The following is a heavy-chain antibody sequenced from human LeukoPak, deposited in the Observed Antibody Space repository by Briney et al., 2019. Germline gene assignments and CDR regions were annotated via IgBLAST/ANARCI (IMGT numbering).Heavy chain of an antibody. D-gene: IGHD2-15*01. CDR1: GYPFTSNH. Sequence: ASVKVSCKASGYPFTSNHIHWVRQAPGQGLEWMGIINPSGRSTNYARKFQGRVTMTSDTSTSTVYMELSSLRFEDTAVYYCAREQGQVPGPLVVAGTYYFDYWGQGTLVTVSS. CDR3: AREQGQVPGPLVVAGTYYFDY. J-gene: IGHJ4*02. CDR2: INPSGRST. V-gene: IGHV1-46*01.